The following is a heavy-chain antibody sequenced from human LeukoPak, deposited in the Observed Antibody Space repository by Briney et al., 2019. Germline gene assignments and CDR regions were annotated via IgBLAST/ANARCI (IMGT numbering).Heavy chain of an antibody. CDR1: GGSISSGSYY. Sequence: SQTLSLTCTVSGGSISSGSYYWSWIRQPAGKGLEWIGRIYTSGSTNYNPSLKSRVTISVDTSKNQFSLKLSSVTAADTAVYYCATRYSSSRDYYYYYGMDVWGQGTTVTVSS. D-gene: IGHD6-13*01. V-gene: IGHV4-61*02. J-gene: IGHJ6*02. CDR2: IYTSGST. CDR3: ATRYSSSRDYYYYYGMDV.